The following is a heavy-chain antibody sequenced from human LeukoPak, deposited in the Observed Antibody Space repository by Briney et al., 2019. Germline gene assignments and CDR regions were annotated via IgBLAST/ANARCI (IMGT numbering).Heavy chain of an antibody. V-gene: IGHV1-69*04. D-gene: IGHD5-18*01. CDR2: IIPILGIA. J-gene: IGHJ4*02. Sequence: SVKVSCKASGGTFSSYAISWVRQAPGQGLEWMGRIIPILGIANYAQKFQGRVTITADKSTSTAYMELSSLRSEDTAVYYCASGGYSYGFDYWGQGALVTVSS. CDR1: GGTFSSYA. CDR3: ASGGYSYGFDY.